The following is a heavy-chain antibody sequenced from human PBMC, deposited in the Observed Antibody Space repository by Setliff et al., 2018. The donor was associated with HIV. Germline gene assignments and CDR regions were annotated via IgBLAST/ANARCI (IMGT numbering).Heavy chain of an antibody. D-gene: IGHD3-10*01. Sequence: GGSLRLSCAASGFTFSSYEMNWVRQAPGKGLEWVSVIGGSGVSTYYAESVKGRFIISRDNSKNTLYLEMNSLRVEDTAVYYCVRTIGNWGPGNHWGQGTLVTVSS. CDR2: IGGSGVST. V-gene: IGHV3-23*01. CDR1: GFTFSSYE. CDR3: VRTIGNWGPGNH. J-gene: IGHJ5*02.